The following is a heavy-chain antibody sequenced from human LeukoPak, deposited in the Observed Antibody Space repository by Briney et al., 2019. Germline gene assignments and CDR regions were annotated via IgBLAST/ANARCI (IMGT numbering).Heavy chain of an antibody. V-gene: IGHV3-48*01. CDR1: GFTFSSYS. CDR3: ARRGDYAGGLGYYGMDV. D-gene: IGHD4-17*01. Sequence: GGSLRLSCAASGFTFSSYSMSWVRQAPGKGLEWVSYISSSSSTIYYAGSVKGRFTISRDNAKNPLYLQMSSLRAEDTAVYYCARRGDYAGGLGYYGMDVWGQGTTVTVSS. J-gene: IGHJ6*02. CDR2: ISSSSSTI.